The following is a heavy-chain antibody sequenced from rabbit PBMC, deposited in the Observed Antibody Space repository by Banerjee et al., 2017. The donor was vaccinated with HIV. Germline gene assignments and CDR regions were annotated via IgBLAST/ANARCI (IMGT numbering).Heavy chain of an antibody. D-gene: IGHD6-1*01. CDR2: INTSSGST. V-gene: IGHV1S45*01. Sequence: QEQLEESGGGLVKPEGSLTLTCTASGFSLNIYEMCWVRQAPGTGLEWIACINTSSGSTVYATWAKGRFTISRTSSTTVALQMTSLTAADTATYFCARDWGAYAGHGYATGWLDLWGPGTLVTVS. CDR1: GFSLNIYE. CDR3: ARDWGAYAGHGYATGWLDL. J-gene: IGHJ5*01.